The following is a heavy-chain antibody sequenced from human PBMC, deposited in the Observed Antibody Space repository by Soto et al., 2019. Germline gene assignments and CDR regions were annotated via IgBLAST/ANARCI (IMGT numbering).Heavy chain of an antibody. J-gene: IGHJ5*02. CDR1: GYTITSYG. V-gene: IGHV1-18*01. CDR2: ISAYNGNT. D-gene: IGHD1-26*01. Sequence: KVCCAASGYTITSYGISWARQENEQGLEWMGWISAYNGNTNYAQKLQGRVTMTTDTSTSTAYMELRSLRSDDTAVFYCAEGVGALGPCWDPWGQGTSVPVSP. CDR3: AEGVGALGPCWDP.